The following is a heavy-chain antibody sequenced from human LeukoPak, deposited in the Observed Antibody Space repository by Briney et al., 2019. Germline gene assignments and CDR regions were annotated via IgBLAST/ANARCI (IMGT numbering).Heavy chain of an antibody. Sequence: ASVKVSCKASGYTFTSCDLNWVRRATGQGLEWMGWINTNTGNPTYAQGFTGRFVFSLDTSVSTAYLQISSLKAEDTAVYYCARDSGGNDFDYWGQGTLVTVSS. CDR2: INTNTGNP. D-gene: IGHD2-15*01. J-gene: IGHJ4*02. CDR3: ARDSGGNDFDY. V-gene: IGHV7-4-1*02. CDR1: GYTFTSCD.